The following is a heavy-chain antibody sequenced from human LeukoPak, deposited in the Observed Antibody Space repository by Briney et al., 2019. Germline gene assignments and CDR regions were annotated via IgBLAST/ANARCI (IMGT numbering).Heavy chain of an antibody. CDR3: ARVDYFES. V-gene: IGHV3-48*02. J-gene: IGHJ4*02. CDR1: GFTFSSYS. CDR2: NSSSSGTI. Sequence: GGSLRLSCAGSGFTFSSYSMSWVRQAPGKGLEWLSYNSSSSGTIYYADSVKGRFTISRDNAKNSLYLQMNSLTDEDTAVYYCARVDYFESWGQGTLVTVSS.